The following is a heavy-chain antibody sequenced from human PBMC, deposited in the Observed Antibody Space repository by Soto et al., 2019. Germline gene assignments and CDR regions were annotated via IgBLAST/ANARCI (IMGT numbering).Heavy chain of an antibody. CDR1: GYTFTSYD. CDR3: ARGLRIVVVPAAISYWFDP. J-gene: IGHJ5*02. V-gene: IGHV1-8*01. D-gene: IGHD2-2*01. Sequence: QVQLVQSGAEVKKPGASVKVSCKASGYTFTSYDINWVRQATGQGLEWMGWMNPNSGNTGYAQKFQGRVTMTRNTSLSTAYMELRSLRSEDTAVYYCARGLRIVVVPAAISYWFDPWGQGTLVTVSS. CDR2: MNPNSGNT.